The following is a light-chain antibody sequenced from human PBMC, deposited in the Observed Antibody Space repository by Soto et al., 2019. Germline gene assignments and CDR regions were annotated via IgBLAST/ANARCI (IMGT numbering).Light chain of an antibody. CDR3: QQRSNWPGT. Sequence: EIVMTQSPATLSVSPGERATLSCRASQSVSSYLAWYQQKPGQAPRLLIYDASNRATGIPARFSGSGSGTDLTLTISSLEPEDFEVYYCQQRSNWPGTFGQGTKVDIK. J-gene: IGKJ1*01. V-gene: IGKV3-11*01. CDR2: DAS. CDR1: QSVSSY.